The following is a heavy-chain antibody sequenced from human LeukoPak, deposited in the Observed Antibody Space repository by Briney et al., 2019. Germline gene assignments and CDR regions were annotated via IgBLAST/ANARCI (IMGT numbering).Heavy chain of an antibody. Sequence: GGSLRLSRAASGFTFSSYWMHWVRQAPGKGLVWVSRINSDGSSTSYADSVKGRFTISRDNAKNTLYLQMNSLRAEDTAVYYCARGPEMATTNYYYYYMDVWGKGTTVTVSS. J-gene: IGHJ6*03. CDR1: GFTFSSYW. D-gene: IGHD5-24*01. CDR3: ARGPEMATTNYYYYYMDV. CDR2: INSDGSST. V-gene: IGHV3-74*01.